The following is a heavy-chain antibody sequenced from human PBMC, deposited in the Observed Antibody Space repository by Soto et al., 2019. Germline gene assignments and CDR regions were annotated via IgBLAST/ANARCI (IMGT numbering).Heavy chain of an antibody. CDR1: GGSISSYY. CDR2: IHNSANT. CDR3: ANRYYDGSGYLHDY. Sequence: SETLSLTCTVSGGSISSYYWSWIRQPPGKGLEYIGYIHNSANTNYNPSLKSRVAVSVDTSKNQFSLRLSSVTAADTAVYYCANRYYDGSGYLHDYWGQGTPVTVSS. J-gene: IGHJ4*02. V-gene: IGHV4-59*01. D-gene: IGHD3-22*01.